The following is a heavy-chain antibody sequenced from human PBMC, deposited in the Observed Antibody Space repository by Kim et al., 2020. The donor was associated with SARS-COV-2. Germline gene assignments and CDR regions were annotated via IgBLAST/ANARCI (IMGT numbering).Heavy chain of an antibody. CDR3: AKDLAVAAEYYYGMDV. J-gene: IGHJ6*02. Sequence: GGSLRLSCAASGFTFDDYAMHWVRQAPGKGLEWVSGISWNSGSIGYADSVKGRFTISRDNAKNSLYLQMNSLRAEDTALYYCAKDLAVAAEYYYGMDVWGQGTTVTVSS. D-gene: IGHD6-19*01. CDR2: ISWNSGSI. CDR1: GFTFDDYA. V-gene: IGHV3-9*01.